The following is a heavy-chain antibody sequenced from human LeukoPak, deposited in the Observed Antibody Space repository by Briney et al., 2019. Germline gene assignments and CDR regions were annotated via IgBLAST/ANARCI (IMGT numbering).Heavy chain of an antibody. CDR1: GFTFSSYA. CDR2: ISGSGGST. V-gene: IGHV3-23*01. D-gene: IGHD6-19*01. J-gene: IGHJ3*02. Sequence: GGSLRLSCAASGFTFSSYAMSWARQAPGKGLERVSAISGSGGSTYYADSVKGRFTISRDNSKNTLYLQMNSLRAEDTAVYYCAKVTSSGWYGAFDIWGQGTMVTVSS. CDR3: AKVTSSGWYGAFDI.